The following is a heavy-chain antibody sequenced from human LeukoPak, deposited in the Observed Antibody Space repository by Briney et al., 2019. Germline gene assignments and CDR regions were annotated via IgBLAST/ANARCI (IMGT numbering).Heavy chain of an antibody. V-gene: IGHV4-39*07. Sequence: SETLSFTCTVSCDSFSSVDYYWGWIRQPPGKGLEWIGNIYYSGSTYYNPSLKSRVTISLDTSKNQFSLKLSSVTAADTAVYYCVRDPRNWNYFDYWGHGILVTVS. CDR1: CDSFSSVDYY. J-gene: IGHJ4*01. D-gene: IGHD1-20*01. CDR2: IYYSGST. CDR3: VRDPRNWNYFDY.